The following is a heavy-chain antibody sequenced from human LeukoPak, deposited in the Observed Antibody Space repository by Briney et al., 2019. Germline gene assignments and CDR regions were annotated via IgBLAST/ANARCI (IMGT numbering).Heavy chain of an antibody. V-gene: IGHV3-30-3*01. CDR2: ISYDGSKK. Sequence: GGSLRLSCAASGFTFSSYAMHWVRQAPGKGLEWVAVISYDGSKKYYADSVKGRFTISRDNSKNTLYLQMNSLRAEDTAVYYCARDMIWAPRAYDSSGYYPGPFDYWGQGTLVTVSS. J-gene: IGHJ4*02. CDR1: GFTFSSYA. D-gene: IGHD3-22*01. CDR3: ARDMIWAPRAYDSSGYYPGPFDY.